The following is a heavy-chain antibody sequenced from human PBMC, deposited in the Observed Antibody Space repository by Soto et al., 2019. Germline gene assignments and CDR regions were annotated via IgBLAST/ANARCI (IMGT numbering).Heavy chain of an antibody. Sequence: QVQLQESGPGLVKPSQTLSLTCTVSGGSISSGDYYWSWIRQPPGKGLEWIGYIYYSGSTYYNPSLKSRVTISVDTSKNQFSLKLSSVTAADTAVYYCAREHYDILTGHQMYNWFDPWGQGTLVTVSS. CDR3: AREHYDILTGHQMYNWFDP. CDR2: IYYSGST. V-gene: IGHV4-30-4*01. D-gene: IGHD3-9*01. J-gene: IGHJ5*02. CDR1: GGSISSGDYY.